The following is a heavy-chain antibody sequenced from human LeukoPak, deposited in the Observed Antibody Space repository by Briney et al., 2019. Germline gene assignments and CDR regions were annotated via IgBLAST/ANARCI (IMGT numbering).Heavy chain of an antibody. V-gene: IGHV3-7*01. CDR3: ARDGRSYSRYGVDWFDP. CDR2: LKQDGSEK. CDR1: GFTLSSYW. D-gene: IGHD4-11*01. J-gene: IGHJ5*02. Sequence: GGSLSLSCAASGFTLSSYWMSWVRQAPGRGLEWVANLKQDGSEKYYVDSVKGRFTISRDNAKNSLYLQMNSLRAEDTAVYYCARDGRSYSRYGVDWFDPWGQGTLGTLSS.